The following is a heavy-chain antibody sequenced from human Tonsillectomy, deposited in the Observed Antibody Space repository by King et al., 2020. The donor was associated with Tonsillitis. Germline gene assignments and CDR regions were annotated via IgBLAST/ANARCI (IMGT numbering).Heavy chain of an antibody. CDR3: AGIAVAGTLIYAFDI. CDR2: ISGGGGST. D-gene: IGHD6-19*01. Sequence: VQLVESGGGLVQPGGSLRLSCAASGFTFSSYAMSWVRQAPGKGLEWVSSISGGGGSTYYADSVKGRFTISRDNSKNTLHLQMNSLRAEDTAVYHCAGIAVAGTLIYAFDIWGQGTMVTVSS. J-gene: IGHJ3*02. CDR1: GFTFSSYA. V-gene: IGHV3-23*04.